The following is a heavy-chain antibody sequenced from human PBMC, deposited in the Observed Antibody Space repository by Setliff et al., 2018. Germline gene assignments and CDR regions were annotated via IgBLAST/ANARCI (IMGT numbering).Heavy chain of an antibody. CDR2: IYSDGVR. V-gene: IGHV3-66*02. J-gene: IGHJ4*02. Sequence: GESLKISCAVSGFSVSSNFMSWVRQAPGKGLEWVSVIYSDGVRYSADSLKGQFTISRDTSKNTLYLQMNSLRPEDTAVYYCARDTDYYGSGTSGYFDYWGQGSLVTVSS. D-gene: IGHD3-10*01. CDR1: GFSVSSNF. CDR3: ARDTDYYGSGTSGYFDY.